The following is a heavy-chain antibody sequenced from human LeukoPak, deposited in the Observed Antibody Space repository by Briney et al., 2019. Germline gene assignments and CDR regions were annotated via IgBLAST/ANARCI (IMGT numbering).Heavy chain of an antibody. CDR2: IWYDGSNK. J-gene: IGHJ4*02. D-gene: IGHD1-26*01. CDR1: GFTFSSCG. Sequence: GGSLRLSCAASGFTFSSCGMHWVRQAPGKGLEWVAVIWYDGSNKYYADSVKGRFTISRDNSKNTLYLQMNSLRVEDTAVYYCASSLRRIVGATGVDYWGQGTLVTVSS. V-gene: IGHV3-33*01. CDR3: ASSLRRIVGATGVDY.